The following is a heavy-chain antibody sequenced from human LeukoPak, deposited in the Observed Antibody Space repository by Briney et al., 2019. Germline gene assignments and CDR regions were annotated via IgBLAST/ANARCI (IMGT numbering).Heavy chain of an antibody. V-gene: IGHV1-69*04. Sequence: WASVKVSCTASGGTFSSYAISWVRQAPGQGLEWMGRIIPILGIANYAQKFQGRVTITADKSTSTAYMELSSLRSEDTAVYYCARKSNYGDYYYYGMDVWGQGTTVTVSS. D-gene: IGHD4-11*01. CDR3: ARKSNYGDYYYYGMDV. CDR2: IIPILGIA. CDR1: GGTFSSYA. J-gene: IGHJ6*02.